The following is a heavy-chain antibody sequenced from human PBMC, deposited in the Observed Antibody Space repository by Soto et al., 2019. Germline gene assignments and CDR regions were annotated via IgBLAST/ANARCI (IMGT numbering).Heavy chain of an antibody. CDR2: IYYSGST. CDR3: AREVITHILYYYYYYMDV. CDR1: GGSISSSSYY. V-gene: IGHV4-39*02. J-gene: IGHJ6*03. Sequence: QLQLQESGPGLVKPSETLSLTCTVSGGSISSSSYYWGWIRQPPGKGVEWIGSIYYSGSTYYNPSLKSRVTISVHTSKNQFSLKLSSVTAADTAVYYCAREVITHILYYYYYYMDVWGKGTTVTVSS. D-gene: IGHD3-22*01.